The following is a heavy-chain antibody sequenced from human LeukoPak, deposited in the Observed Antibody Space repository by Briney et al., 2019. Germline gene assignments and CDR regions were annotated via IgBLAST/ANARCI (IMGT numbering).Heavy chain of an antibody. CDR1: GFTFSSYE. CDR2: ISSSGSTI. CDR3: ARLEDSSGRAGPAFDI. Sequence: GGSLRLSCAASGFTFSSYEMHWVRQAPGKGLEWVSYISSSGSTIYYADSVKGRFTISRDNAKNSLYLQMNSLRAEDTAVYYCARLEDSSGRAGPAFDIWGQGTMVTVSS. D-gene: IGHD2-15*01. J-gene: IGHJ3*02. V-gene: IGHV3-48*03.